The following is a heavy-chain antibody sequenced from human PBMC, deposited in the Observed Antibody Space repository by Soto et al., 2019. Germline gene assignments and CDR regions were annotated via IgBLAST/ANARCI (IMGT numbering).Heavy chain of an antibody. J-gene: IGHJ4*02. V-gene: IGHV1-69*13. Sequence: ASVKVSCKASGGTFSSYAISWVRQAPGQGLEWMGGIIPIFGTANYAQKFQGRVTITADESTSTAYMELSSLRSEDTAVYYCARVLYSGSYFVYWGQGTLVTVSS. CDR2: IIPIFGTA. CDR1: GGTFSSYA. CDR3: ARVLYSGSYFVY. D-gene: IGHD1-26*01.